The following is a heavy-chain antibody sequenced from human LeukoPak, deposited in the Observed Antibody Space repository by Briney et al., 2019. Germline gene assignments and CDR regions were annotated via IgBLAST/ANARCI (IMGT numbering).Heavy chain of an antibody. CDR2: IYYSGST. CDR3: ARSRDDYGDYPSCFDP. CDR1: GGSISSSSYY. Sequence: SETLSLTCTVSGGSISSSSYYWGWIRQPPGKGLEWIGYIYYSGSTNYNPSLKSRVTISVDTSKNQFSLKLSSVTAADTAVYYCARSRDDYGDYPSCFDPWGQGTLVTVSS. D-gene: IGHD4-17*01. J-gene: IGHJ5*02. V-gene: IGHV4-61*05.